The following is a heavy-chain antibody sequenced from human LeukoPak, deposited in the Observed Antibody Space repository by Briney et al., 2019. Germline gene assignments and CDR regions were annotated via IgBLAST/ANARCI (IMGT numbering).Heavy chain of an antibody. CDR1: GGTFSSYA. Sequence: ASVKVSCKASGGTFSSYAISWVRQAPGQGLEWMGRIIPILGIANYAQKFQGRVTITADKSTSTAYMELSSLRSEDTAVYYCARGYSSSPLGGYWGQGTLVTVSS. V-gene: IGHV1-69*04. CDR2: IIPILGIA. J-gene: IGHJ4*02. CDR3: ARGYSSSPLGGY. D-gene: IGHD6-6*01.